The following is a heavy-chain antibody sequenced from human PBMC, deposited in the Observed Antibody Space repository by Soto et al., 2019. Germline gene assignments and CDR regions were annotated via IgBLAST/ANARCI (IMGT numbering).Heavy chain of an antibody. CDR1: GCSISICSYC. V-gene: IGHV4-39*01. CDR2: SCYRGSS. D-gene: IGHD3-3*01. Sequence: PSETLSLSCTVSGCSISICSYCWGWIRQPPGKGVEWIGGSCYRGSSYYNPSLESPATIAAGPAKNQFSRKLSSVTAADTAVYYCARHGFLEWLLYGEFDYWGQGTLVTVSS. CDR3: ARHGFLEWLLYGEFDY. J-gene: IGHJ4*02.